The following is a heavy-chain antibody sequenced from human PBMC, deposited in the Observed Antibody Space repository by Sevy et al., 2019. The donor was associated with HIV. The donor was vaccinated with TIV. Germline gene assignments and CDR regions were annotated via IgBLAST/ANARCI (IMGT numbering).Heavy chain of an antibody. Sequence: GGSLRLSFAVSGITVSSNYMGWVRQAPGKGLQWASGIFAGSNTHFADSVKGRFSISRDNSKNTLSLQMNSLSAEDTAVYYCARAVEDYSDSSGWDWYFDLWGRGTLVTVSS. J-gene: IGHJ2*01. V-gene: IGHV3-66*01. D-gene: IGHD3-22*01. CDR3: ARAVEDYSDSSGWDWYFDL. CDR1: GITVSSNY. CDR2: IFAGSNT.